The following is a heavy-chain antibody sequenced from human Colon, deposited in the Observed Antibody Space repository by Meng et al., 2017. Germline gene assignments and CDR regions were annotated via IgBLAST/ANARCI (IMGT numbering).Heavy chain of an antibody. D-gene: IGHD2-2*01. V-gene: IGHV1-3*01. Sequence: QVQLLQHGAEVMKPGASVKVSCKASAYTFSRYAMHWVRQAPGQRLEWMRWINAGNGNTKYSQNFQGKVTFTRDTSASTAYMELNSLRSEDTAVYYCARTGCSSSSCYDYWGQGTLVTVSS. CDR1: AYTFSRYA. CDR2: INAGNGNT. CDR3: ARTGCSSSSCYDY. J-gene: IGHJ4*02.